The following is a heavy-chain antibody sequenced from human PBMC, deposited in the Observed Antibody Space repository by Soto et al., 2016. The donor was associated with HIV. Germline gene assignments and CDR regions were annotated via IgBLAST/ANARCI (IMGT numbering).Heavy chain of an antibody. CDR3: ASAPGRRGRSGPHLILQLLDLXGTKRAYGPPFSRRPYQPEPGPRSGSLPRDV. V-gene: IGHV3-53*02. CDR1: TFDFNGLY. D-gene: IGHD1-1*01. J-gene: IGHJ6*01. CDR2: ISPGSNT. Sequence: EVQLVESGGGLIQPGGPVRLSCAVSTFDFNGLYMNWVRQAPGKGLEWVSMISPGSNTDYADSVRGRFTISRDNSKNTLYLQMNSLGAEDTAVYYCASAPGRRGRSGPHLILQLLDLXGTKRAYGPPFSRRPYQPEPGPRSGSLPRDV.